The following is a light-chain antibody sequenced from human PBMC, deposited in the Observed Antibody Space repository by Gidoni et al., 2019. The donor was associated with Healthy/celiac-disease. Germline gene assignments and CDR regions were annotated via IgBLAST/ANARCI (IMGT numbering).Light chain of an antibody. CDR3: QQCDNLPFT. CDR2: DAS. V-gene: IGKV1-33*01. CDR1: QDISNY. J-gene: IGKJ3*01. Sequence: DIQKTQSPSSLSASVGDRVTLTCQASQDISNYLNWYQQKPGKAPKLLIYDASNLETGVPSRFSGSGSGTDFTFTISSLQPEDIATYYCQQCDNLPFTFGPGTKVDIK.